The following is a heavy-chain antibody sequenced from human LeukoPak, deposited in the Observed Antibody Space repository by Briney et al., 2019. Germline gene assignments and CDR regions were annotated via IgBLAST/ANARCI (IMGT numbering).Heavy chain of an antibody. CDR1: GGSISSSSYY. D-gene: IGHD6-13*01. J-gene: IGHJ2*01. V-gene: IGHV4-39*07. Sequence: SETLSLTCTVSGGSISSSSYYWGWIRQPPGKGLEWIGSIYYSGSTYYNPSLKSRVTISIDTSKNQFSLRLSSVTAADTAVYYCARVSSSWYEDWYFDLWGRGTLVSVSS. CDR2: IYYSGST. CDR3: ARVSSSWYEDWYFDL.